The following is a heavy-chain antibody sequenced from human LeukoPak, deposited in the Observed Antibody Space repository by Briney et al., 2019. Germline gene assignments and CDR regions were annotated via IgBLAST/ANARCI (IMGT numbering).Heavy chain of an antibody. D-gene: IGHD6-6*01. Sequence: ASVKVSCTASGYTFTGYYMHWVRQAPGQGLEWMGWINPNSGGTNYAQKFQGRVTMTRDTSISTAYMELSRLRSDDTAVYYCASEWGHSSSFPDWGQGTLVTVSS. J-gene: IGHJ4*02. CDR2: INPNSGGT. CDR1: GYTFTGYY. V-gene: IGHV1-2*02. CDR3: ASEWGHSSSFPD.